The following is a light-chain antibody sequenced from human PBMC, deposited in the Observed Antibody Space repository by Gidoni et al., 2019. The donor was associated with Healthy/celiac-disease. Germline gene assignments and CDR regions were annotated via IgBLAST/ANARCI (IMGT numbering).Light chain of an antibody. V-gene: IGKV3D-15*01. CDR1: QSVSSN. CDR2: GAS. Sequence: EIVMTQSPATLSVSPGERATLSCRASQSVSSNLAWYQQKPGQAPRLLIYGASTRATGIPARFSGSGSGTEFTLTISSLKSEDFAVYYWQQYNNWPPVTFGQGTKLEIK. CDR3: QQYNNWPPVT. J-gene: IGKJ2*01.